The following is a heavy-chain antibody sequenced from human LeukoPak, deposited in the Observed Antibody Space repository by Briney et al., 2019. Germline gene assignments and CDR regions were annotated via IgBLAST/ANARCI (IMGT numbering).Heavy chain of an antibody. Sequence: GGSLRLSCAASGFTFSSYAMHWVRQAPGKGLEWVALISYDGSNKYYADSVKGRFTISRGNSKNTLCLQMNSLRAEDTAVYYCARTYYYDSSGYSNPGGYWGQGTLVTVSS. J-gene: IGHJ4*02. V-gene: IGHV3-30-3*01. CDR2: ISYDGSNK. D-gene: IGHD3-22*01. CDR3: ARTYYYDSSGYSNPGGY. CDR1: GFTFSSYA.